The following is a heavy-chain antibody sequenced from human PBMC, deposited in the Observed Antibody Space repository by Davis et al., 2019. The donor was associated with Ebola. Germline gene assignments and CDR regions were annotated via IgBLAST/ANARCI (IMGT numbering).Heavy chain of an antibody. CDR3: ARPSYPPK. D-gene: IGHD2-2*01. V-gene: IGHV4-38-2*02. Sequence: SEPLSLTCTVSGYSISSGYYWGWIRQPPGKGLEWIGSIYHSGSTYYNPSLKSRVTISVDTSKNQFSLKLSSVTAADTAVYYCARPSYPPKWGQGTLVTVSS. CDR1: GYSISSGYY. J-gene: IGHJ4*02. CDR2: IYHSGST.